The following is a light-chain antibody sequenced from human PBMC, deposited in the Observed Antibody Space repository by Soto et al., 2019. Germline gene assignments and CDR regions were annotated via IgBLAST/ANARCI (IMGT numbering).Light chain of an antibody. Sequence: EIVLTQSPGTLSLSPGERATLSCRASQSLSGSYLAWYQQKPGQAPRLLIYGASSRATGIPDRFSGSESGTDFTLTISRLEPEDFAVYYCQHYGGYPPSYTFGQGTKLEIK. CDR1: QSLSGSY. J-gene: IGKJ2*01. CDR3: QHYGGYPPSYT. V-gene: IGKV3-20*01. CDR2: GAS.